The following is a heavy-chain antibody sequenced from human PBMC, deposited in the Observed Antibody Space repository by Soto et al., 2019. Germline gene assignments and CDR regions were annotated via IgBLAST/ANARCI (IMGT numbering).Heavy chain of an antibody. D-gene: IGHD2-15*01. CDR2: IYSGGST. V-gene: IGHV3-53*04. CDR3: ARGGVYCSGGSCYRDAFDI. CDR1: GFTVSSNY. J-gene: IGHJ3*02. Sequence: EVQLVESGGGLVQPGGSLRLSCAASGFTVSSNYMSWVRQAPGKGLEWVSVIYSGGSTYYADSVKGRFTISRHNSKNTLYLQMNSLRAEDTAVYYCARGGVYCSGGSCYRDAFDIWGQGTMVTVSS.